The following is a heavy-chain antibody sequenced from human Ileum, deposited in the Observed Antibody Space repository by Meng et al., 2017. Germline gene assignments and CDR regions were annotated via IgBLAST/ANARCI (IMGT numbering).Heavy chain of an antibody. D-gene: IGHD2-2*01. CDR3: ARGGNQIPAAIRTYYYYYGMDV. V-gene: IGHV3-7*04. J-gene: IGHJ6*02. Sequence: GESLKISCAASGFTFSSYWMSWVRQAPGKGLEWVANIKQDGSEKYYVDSVKGRFTISRDNAKNSLYLQMNSLRAEDTAVYYCARGGNQIPAAIRTYYYYYGMDVWDQGTTVTVSS. CDR1: GFTFSSYW. CDR2: IKQDGSEK.